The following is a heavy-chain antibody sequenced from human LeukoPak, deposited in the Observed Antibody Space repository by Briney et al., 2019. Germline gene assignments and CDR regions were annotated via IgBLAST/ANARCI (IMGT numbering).Heavy chain of an antibody. J-gene: IGHJ4*02. CDR2: IRYDGSNK. Sequence: GGSLRLSCAASEFTFSSYGMHWVRQAPGKGLEWVAFIRYDGSNKYYADSVKGRFTISRDNSKNTLYLQMNSLRAEDTAVYYCAKSIVVVPAALDYWGQGTLVTVSS. D-gene: IGHD2-2*01. CDR1: EFTFSSYG. V-gene: IGHV3-30*02. CDR3: AKSIVVVPAALDY.